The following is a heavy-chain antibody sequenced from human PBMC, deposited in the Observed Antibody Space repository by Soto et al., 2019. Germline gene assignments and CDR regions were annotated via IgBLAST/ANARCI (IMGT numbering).Heavy chain of an antibody. D-gene: IGHD2-2*01. V-gene: IGHV3-23*01. CDR3: AKPNLYCSSTSCYDY. J-gene: IGHJ4*02. CDR2: ITGSGGTT. Sequence: PGGSLRLSCAGSGFTFSSYAMSWVRQAPGKGLEWVSAITGSGGTTYYADSFKGRLTISRDNSKNTLNLQMNSLRAEDTAVYYCAKPNLYCSSTSCYDYWGQGTLVTVSS. CDR1: GFTFSSYA.